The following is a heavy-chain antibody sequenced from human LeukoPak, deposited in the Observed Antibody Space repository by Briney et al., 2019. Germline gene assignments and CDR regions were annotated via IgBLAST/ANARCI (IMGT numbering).Heavy chain of an antibody. J-gene: IGHJ4*02. Sequence: GGSLRLSCAASGFTFSTYGMYWVRQAPGKGLEWISFISHSGTTIYYADSVKGRFAISRDNAKNSLYLQMNSLRAEDTAVYYCARARGGDLYSDYWGQGTLVTVSS. V-gene: IGHV3-48*04. CDR2: ISHSGTTI. CDR3: ARARGGDLYSDY. D-gene: IGHD2-21*02. CDR1: GFTFSTYG.